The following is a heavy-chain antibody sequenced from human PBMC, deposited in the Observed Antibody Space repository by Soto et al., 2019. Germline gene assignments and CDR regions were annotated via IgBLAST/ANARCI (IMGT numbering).Heavy chain of an antibody. CDR3: ARGGSSSDNGMDV. D-gene: IGHD6-6*01. V-gene: IGHV3-48*02. CDR1: GFTFSTSS. J-gene: IGHJ6*02. CDR2: MSGRSLTI. Sequence: EVQLVESGGGLVQPGGSLRVSCAASGFTFSTSSMNWVRQAPGKGLEWVSYMSGRSLTIYYTDSVQGRFNITRDNAKNSLYLQRHSLRDEDTDVYYCARGGSSSDNGMDVWGQGTTVTVSS.